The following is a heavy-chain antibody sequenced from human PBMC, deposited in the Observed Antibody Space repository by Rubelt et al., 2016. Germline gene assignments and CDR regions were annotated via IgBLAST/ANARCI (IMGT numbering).Heavy chain of an antibody. Sequence: EVQLVQSGAEVKKPGESLKISCQGSGYNFAKSWIGWVRQMSGKGLEWMGIIYPGDSDTRYNPSFRGQVTISADKSISTAYLQWSSLKASDTAMYYCARLPQNTYYFDYWVQGALVPVSS. J-gene: IGHJ4*02. CDR1: GYNFAKSW. CDR2: IYPGDSDT. V-gene: IGHV5-51*03. CDR3: ARLPQNTYYFDY.